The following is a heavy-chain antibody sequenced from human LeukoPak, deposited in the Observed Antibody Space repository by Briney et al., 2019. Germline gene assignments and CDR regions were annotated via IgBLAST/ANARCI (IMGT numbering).Heavy chain of an antibody. CDR3: ARDLGVVPAARGYYYYYGMDG. CDR2: MNPNSGNT. J-gene: IGHJ6*02. Sequence: ASVKVSCKASGYTFTSYDINWVRQATGQGLEWMGWMNPNSGNTGYAQKFQGRVTMTKNTSISTAYMELSSLRSEDTAVYYCARDLGVVPAARGYYYYYGMDGWGQGTTVTVSS. CDR1: GYTFTSYD. D-gene: IGHD2-2*01. V-gene: IGHV1-8*01.